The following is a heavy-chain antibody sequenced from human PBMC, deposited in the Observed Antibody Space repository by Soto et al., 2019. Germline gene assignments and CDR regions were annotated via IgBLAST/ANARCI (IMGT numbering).Heavy chain of an antibody. Sequence: QVHLVESGGGVVQPGRYLRRSCAASGFIFGAYGMHWVRQAPGKGLEWVAVMSYDGSRKYYADSVKGRFTISRDNSNNTMYLEMNSLKTEDTAVYYCARDLYSYGYPDYWGQGTMVTVSS. V-gene: IGHV3-30*03. CDR1: GFIFGAYG. J-gene: IGHJ4*02. D-gene: IGHD5-18*01. CDR3: ARDLYSYGYPDY. CDR2: MSYDGSRK.